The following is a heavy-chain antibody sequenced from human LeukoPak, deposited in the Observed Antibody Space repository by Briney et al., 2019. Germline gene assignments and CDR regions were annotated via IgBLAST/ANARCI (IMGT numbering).Heavy chain of an antibody. D-gene: IGHD6-19*01. CDR2: IYPRGDST. CDR1: GFTFSTYS. Sequence: GGSLRLSCAASGFTFSTYSMTWVRQGPGKGLEGVSSIYPRGDSTFYADSVKGRFTISRDNSKNTLYLQMSSLRTEDTAIYYCAKDVVPDSGWDLDYWGQGTLVTVSS. J-gene: IGHJ4*02. V-gene: IGHV3-23*01. CDR3: AKDVVPDSGWDLDY.